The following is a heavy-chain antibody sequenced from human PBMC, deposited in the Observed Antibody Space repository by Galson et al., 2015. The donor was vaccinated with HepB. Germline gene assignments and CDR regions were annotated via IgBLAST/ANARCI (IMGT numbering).Heavy chain of an antibody. V-gene: IGHV1-18*01. D-gene: IGHD2-15*01. J-gene: IGHJ5*02. CDR1: GYAFSSYP. CDR3: ARGALVAVVGGTQNNWFGP. Sequence: SVKVSCKASGYAFSSYPITWVRQAPGQGLEWVGWFNPYNRDTNFARKFQGRVTMTTDTFTNTAYMDLTSLRPDDTAVYYCARGALVAVVGGTQNNWFGPWGQGTLVTVSS. CDR2: FNPYNRDT.